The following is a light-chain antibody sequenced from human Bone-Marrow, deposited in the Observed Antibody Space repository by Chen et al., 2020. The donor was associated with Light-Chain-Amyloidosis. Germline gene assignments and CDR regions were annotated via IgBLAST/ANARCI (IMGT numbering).Light chain of an antibody. CDR3: QSADSSGTYEVI. CDR1: DLPTKY. J-gene: IGLJ2*01. V-gene: IGLV3-25*03. Sequence: SYELTQPPSVSLPPGQTPRITCSGDDLPTKYAYWYQQKPGQAPVLVIHRDTERPSGISERFSGSSSGTTATLTISGVQAEDEADYHCQSADSSGTYEVIFGGGTKLTVL. CDR2: RDT.